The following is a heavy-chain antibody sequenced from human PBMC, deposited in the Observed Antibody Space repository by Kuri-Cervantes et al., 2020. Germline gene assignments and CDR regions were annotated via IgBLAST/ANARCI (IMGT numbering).Heavy chain of an antibody. D-gene: IGHD3-10*01. J-gene: IGHJ4*02. CDR2: IRSKANSYAT. CDR3: TGEYYYGSGTIDY. Sequence: GESLKISCAASGFTFSGSAMHWVRQASGKGLEWVGRIRSKANSYATAYAASVKGRFTISRDDSKNTAYLQMNSLKTEDTAVYYCTGEYYYGSGTIDYWGQGTLVTVSS. V-gene: IGHV3-73*01. CDR1: GFTFSGSA.